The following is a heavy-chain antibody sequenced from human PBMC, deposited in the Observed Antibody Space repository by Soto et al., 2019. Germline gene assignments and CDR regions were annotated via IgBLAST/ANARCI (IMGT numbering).Heavy chain of an antibody. CDR2: ISTAGDP. CDR1: GFTFRNYD. J-gene: IGHJ6*02. V-gene: IGHV3-13*05. CDR3: ARTDRAFYGLDV. Sequence: EVQLVESGGGLVQPGGSLRLSCEASGFTFRNYDMHWVRQGTGKGLEWVSGISTAGDPDYADSVEGRFTISRENAQNSFFLQMSSLIVGETAVYSGARTDRAFYGLDVWGQGHRVIVSS.